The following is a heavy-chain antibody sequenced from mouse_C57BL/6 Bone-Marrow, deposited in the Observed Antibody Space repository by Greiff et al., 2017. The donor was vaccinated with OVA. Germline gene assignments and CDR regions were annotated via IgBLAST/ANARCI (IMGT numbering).Heavy chain of an antibody. V-gene: IGHV1-85*01. D-gene: IGHD4-1*02. Sequence: QVQLQQSGPELVKPGASVKLSCKASGYTFTSYDINGVKQRPGQGLEWIGWIYPRDGSTKYNEKFKGKATLTVDTSSSTAYMELHSLTSEDSAVYFCVNWACFDYWGQGTTLTVSS. CDR1: GYTFTSYD. CDR3: VNWACFDY. J-gene: IGHJ2*01. CDR2: IYPRDGST.